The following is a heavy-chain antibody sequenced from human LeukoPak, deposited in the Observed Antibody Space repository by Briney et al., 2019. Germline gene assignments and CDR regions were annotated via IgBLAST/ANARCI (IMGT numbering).Heavy chain of an antibody. CDR3: ARDLYRIVVVPHYFDY. D-gene: IGHD3-22*01. CDR1: GFSFSTYN. V-gene: IGHV3-21*01. CDR2: ITTSSTYI. Sequence: GESLRLSCAASGFSFSTYNMNWVRQAPGKGLEWVSSITTSSTYIYYADSVKGRFTISRDNAKNSLYLQMNSLRAEDTAVYYCARDLYRIVVVPHYFDYWGQGTLVTVSS. J-gene: IGHJ4*02.